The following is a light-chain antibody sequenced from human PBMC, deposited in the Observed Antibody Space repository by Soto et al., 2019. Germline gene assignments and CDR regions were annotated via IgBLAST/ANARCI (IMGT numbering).Light chain of an antibody. V-gene: IGLV2-14*01. Sequence: QPASVSGSPGQSITISCTGTSSDVGRYNYVSWFQQHPGKAPKLMIYEVSNRPSGVSNRFSGSKSGNTASLTISGLQAEDEAHYYCSSYTTSSTLLFGGGTKLTVL. CDR3: SSYTTSSTLL. J-gene: IGLJ2*01. CDR1: SSDVGRYNY. CDR2: EVS.